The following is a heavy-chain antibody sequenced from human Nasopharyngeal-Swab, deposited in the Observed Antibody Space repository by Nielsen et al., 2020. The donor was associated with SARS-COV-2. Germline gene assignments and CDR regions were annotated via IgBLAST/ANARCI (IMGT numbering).Heavy chain of an antibody. CDR3: VRPEGVATSFKYYFQYGMDV. J-gene: IGHJ6*02. V-gene: IGHV5-51*01. D-gene: IGHD5-12*01. CDR2: IYPHDSDT. CDR1: GYSFTSSW. Sequence: GESLKISCEGSGYSFTSSWIAWVRQMPGKGLEWMGIIYPHDSDTRYSPSFQGQVTISADKPISTAYLQWSSLKASDTAMYYCVRPEGVATSFKYYFQYGMDVWGQGTMVTVPS.